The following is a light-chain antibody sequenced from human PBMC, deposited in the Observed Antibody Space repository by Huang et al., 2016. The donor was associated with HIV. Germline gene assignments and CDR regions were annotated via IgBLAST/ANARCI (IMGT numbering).Light chain of an antibody. CDR3: HQYTKWPSWT. V-gene: IGKV3-15*01. CDR1: QSVSSN. J-gene: IGKJ1*01. CDR2: GAS. Sequence: EIVMTQSPGTLTVSPGERATISCRASQSVSSNLAWYQQKPGQTPRLLIYGASTRATGIPARFSGSGSGTECTLTISSLQSEDFGVYYCHQYTKWPSWTFGQGTKVEIK.